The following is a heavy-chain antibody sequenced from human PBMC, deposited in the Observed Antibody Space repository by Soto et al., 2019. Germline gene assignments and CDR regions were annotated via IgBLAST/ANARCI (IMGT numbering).Heavy chain of an antibody. CDR1: GYSVSSSDYY. Sequence: QLHLQESGPGLVKPSETLSLTCSVSGYSVSSSDYYWAWIRQPPGKGLEWIGSMFYSGLTYYNPPLKSRVTLSVDTSKNQFSVRLNSVTAADTAVYYCAPLSVSLSGPYGIHVWGQGTTVTVSS. D-gene: IGHD2-15*01. CDR3: APLSVSLSGPYGIHV. V-gene: IGHV4-39*01. J-gene: IGHJ6*02. CDR2: MFYSGLT.